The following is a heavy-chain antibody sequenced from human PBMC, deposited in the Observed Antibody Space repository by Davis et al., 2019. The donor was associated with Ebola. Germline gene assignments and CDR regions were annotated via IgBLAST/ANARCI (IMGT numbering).Heavy chain of an antibody. J-gene: IGHJ6*02. Sequence: ASVKVSCKASGYTFTSYGISWVRQAPGQGLEWMGWISAYNGNTNYAQKLQGRVTMTTDTSTSTAYMELRSLRSDDTAVYYCARDMDIVVPAVMGPYYYYYGMDVWGQGTTVTVSS. CDR2: ISAYNGNT. CDR3: ARDMDIVVPAVMGPYYYYYGMDV. V-gene: IGHV1-18*01. CDR1: GYTFTSYG. D-gene: IGHD2-2*03.